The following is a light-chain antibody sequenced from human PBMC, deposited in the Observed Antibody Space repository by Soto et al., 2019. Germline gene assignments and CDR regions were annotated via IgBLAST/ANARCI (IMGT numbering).Light chain of an antibody. J-gene: IGLJ2*01. V-gene: IGLV2-14*03. CDR2: DVN. CDR3: TSWTTSTAMI. CDR1: SSDIGAYNF. Sequence: QSVLTQPASVSGSPGQSITISCTGTSSDIGAYNFVSWYQQHPGKAPKLMLYDVNIRPSGVSNRFSGSTSGNTASLTSSGLQDEDAADYYCTSWTTSTAMIFGGGTKVTVL.